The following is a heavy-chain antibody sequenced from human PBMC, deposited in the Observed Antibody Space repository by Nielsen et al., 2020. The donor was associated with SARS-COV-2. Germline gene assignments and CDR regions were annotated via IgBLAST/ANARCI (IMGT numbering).Heavy chain of an antibody. Sequence: GESLKISCAASGFTFSIYRMNWVRLAPGKGLEWVSSISGSTSYIYYADSVKGRFTISRDNANSSLYVQMNSLRAEDTAVYYCARGVNWNYWYYFDYWGQGTLVTVSS. CDR3: ARGVNWNYWYYFDY. D-gene: IGHD1-7*01. CDR2: ISGSTSYI. J-gene: IGHJ4*02. CDR1: GFTFSIYR. V-gene: IGHV3-21*01.